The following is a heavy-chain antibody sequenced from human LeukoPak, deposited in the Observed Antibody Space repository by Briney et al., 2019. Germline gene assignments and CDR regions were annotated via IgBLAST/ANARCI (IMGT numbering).Heavy chain of an antibody. Sequence: PGGSLRLSCSASGLTVTNAWMNWVRQAPGKGLEWVSVIYSGGSTYYADSVKGRFTISRDNSKNTLYLQMNSLRAEDTAVYYCAGGLKYCSGGSCYPDYWGQGTLVTVSS. J-gene: IGHJ4*02. CDR3: AGGLKYCSGGSCYPDY. CDR1: GLTVTNAW. V-gene: IGHV3-53*01. CDR2: IYSGGST. D-gene: IGHD2-15*01.